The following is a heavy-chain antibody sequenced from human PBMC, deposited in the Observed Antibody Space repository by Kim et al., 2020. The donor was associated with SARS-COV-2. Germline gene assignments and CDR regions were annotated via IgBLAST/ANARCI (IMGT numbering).Heavy chain of an antibody. J-gene: IGHJ4*02. D-gene: IGHD1-26*01. CDR1: GFTFSSYA. V-gene: IGHV3-30*04. Sequence: GGSLRLSCAASGFTFSSYAMHWVRQAPGKGLEWVVVISYDGSNKYYADSVKGRFTISRDNSKNTLYLQMNSLRAEDTAVYYCARSGGSYFSGGFDYWGQGTLVTVSS. CDR3: ARSGGSYFSGGFDY. CDR2: ISYDGSNK.